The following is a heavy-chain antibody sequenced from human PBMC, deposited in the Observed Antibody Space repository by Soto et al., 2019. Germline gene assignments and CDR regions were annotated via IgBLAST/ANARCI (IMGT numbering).Heavy chain of an antibody. CDR2: INAGNGNT. Sequence: ASVKVSCKASGYTFTSYAMHWVRQAPGQRLEWMGWINAGNGNTKYSQKFQGRVTITRDTSASTAYMELSSLRSEDTAVYYCALTPSSSWYIDYWGQGTLVTVSS. V-gene: IGHV1-3*01. J-gene: IGHJ4*02. CDR3: ALTPSSSWYIDY. CDR1: GYTFTSYA. D-gene: IGHD6-13*01.